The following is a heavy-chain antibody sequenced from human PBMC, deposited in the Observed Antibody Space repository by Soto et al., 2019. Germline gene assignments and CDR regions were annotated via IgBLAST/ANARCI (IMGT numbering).Heavy chain of an antibody. CDR3: AREDRGAYYYYGMDV. CDR1: GYTFTSYG. Sequence: GASVKVSCKASGYTFTSYGISWVRQAPGQGLEWMGWISSYNGNTNYAQKLQGRVTMTTDTSTSTAYMELSSLRSDDTAVYYCAREDRGAYYYYGMDVWGKGPRVTVSS. J-gene: IGHJ6*04. V-gene: IGHV1-18*01. CDR2: ISSYNGNT.